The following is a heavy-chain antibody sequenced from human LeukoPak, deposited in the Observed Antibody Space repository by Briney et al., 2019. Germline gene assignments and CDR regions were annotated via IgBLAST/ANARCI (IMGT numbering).Heavy chain of an antibody. CDR1: GFTFSSYA. CDR2: ISGSGGST. D-gene: IGHD7-27*01. V-gene: IGHV3-23*01. CDR3: AKDNDPLGIYYYYGMDV. Sequence: PGGSLRLSCAASGFTFSSYAMSWVRQAPGKGLEWVSAISGSGGSTYYADSVKGRFTISRDNSKNTLYLQMNSLRAEDTAVYYCAKDNDPLGIYYYYGMDVWGQGTTVTVSS. J-gene: IGHJ6*02.